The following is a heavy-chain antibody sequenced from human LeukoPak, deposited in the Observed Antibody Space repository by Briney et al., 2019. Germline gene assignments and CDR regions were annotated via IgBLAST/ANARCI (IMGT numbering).Heavy chain of an antibody. CDR3: ARGRYCSSTSCYEPPEPKKPYYYYYMDV. D-gene: IGHD2-2*01. CDR1: GYTFTSYY. Sequence: GASVKVSCKASGYTFTSYYMHWVRQAPGQGLEWMGIINPSGGSTSYAQKFQGRVTMTRDTSTSTVYMELSSLRSEDTAVYYCARGRYCSSTSCYEPPEPKKPYYYYYMDVWGKGTTVTISS. CDR2: INPSGGST. J-gene: IGHJ6*03. V-gene: IGHV1-46*01.